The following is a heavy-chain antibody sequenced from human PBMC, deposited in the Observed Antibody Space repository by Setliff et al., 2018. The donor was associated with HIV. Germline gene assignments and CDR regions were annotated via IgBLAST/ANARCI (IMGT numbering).Heavy chain of an antibody. J-gene: IGHJ4*02. CDR3: ARGNNDLESFDY. D-gene: IGHD3-3*01. CDR1: GDSLNTYY. Sequence: SETLSLTCNVSGDSLNTYYWSWIRQSAGKGLEWIGRIYASGKTTFNPSLKSRITMSVDTSKNQFSLKLTSVTAADTAVYNCARGNNDLESFDYWGQGALVTVSS. CDR2: IYASGKT. V-gene: IGHV4-4*07.